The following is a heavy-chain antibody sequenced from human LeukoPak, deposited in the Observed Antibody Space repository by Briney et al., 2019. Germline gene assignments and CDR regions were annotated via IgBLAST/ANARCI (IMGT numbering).Heavy chain of an antibody. D-gene: IGHD1-26*01. J-gene: IGHJ4*02. CDR3: ARDSIVGAPFAY. CDR1: GFTFSSYS. Sequence: PGGSLRVSCAASGFTFSSYSMNWVRQAPGKGLEWVSYISSSTSTIYYADSVKGRFTISRDNAKSSLYLQMNSLRDEDTAVYYCARDSIVGAPFAYWGQGTLVTVSS. CDR2: ISSSTSTI. V-gene: IGHV3-48*02.